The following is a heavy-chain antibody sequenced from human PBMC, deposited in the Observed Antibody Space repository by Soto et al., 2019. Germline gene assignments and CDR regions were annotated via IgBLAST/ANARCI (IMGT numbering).Heavy chain of an antibody. V-gene: IGHV3-30-3*01. CDR1: GFTFSSYA. Sequence: GGSLRLSCAASGFTFSSYAMHWVRQAPGKGLEWVAVISYDGSNKYYADSVKGRFTISRDNSKNTLYLQMNSLRAEDTAVYYCARDRTCYYDSSGYYYALHDAFDIWGQGTMVTVSS. CDR2: ISYDGSNK. J-gene: IGHJ3*02. CDR3: ARDRTCYYDSSGYYYALHDAFDI. D-gene: IGHD3-22*01.